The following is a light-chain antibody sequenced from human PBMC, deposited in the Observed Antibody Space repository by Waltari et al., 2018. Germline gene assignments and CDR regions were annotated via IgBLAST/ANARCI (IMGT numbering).Light chain of an antibody. CDR1: QSLRNNY. V-gene: IGKV3-20*01. J-gene: IGKJ4*01. CDR3: QHYGRSPPNT. Sequence: EFVLTQSPGILSLSPGERVTLSCRASQSLRNNYLAWFQQKPGQAPRLLISGVSSRATGIPDRFSGSGSGTDFTLTISRLEPEDFAVYYRQHYGRSPPNTFGGGTKVEIK. CDR2: GVS.